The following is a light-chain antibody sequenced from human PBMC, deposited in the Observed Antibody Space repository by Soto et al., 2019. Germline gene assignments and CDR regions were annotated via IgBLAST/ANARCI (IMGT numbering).Light chain of an antibody. CDR1: ENIPTS. Sequence: EVVMTQSPASLSPSRGERVTLCXRASENIPTSLSWYQQTPGQXTRIIXXAYXTRATGIPPRFIGGGSGKEFTVTISSLQSEDFAMYYCQQYDIWPTYTFGQGTKVDIK. V-gene: IGKV3-15*01. J-gene: IGKJ2*01. CDR2: AYX. CDR3: QQYDIWPTYT.